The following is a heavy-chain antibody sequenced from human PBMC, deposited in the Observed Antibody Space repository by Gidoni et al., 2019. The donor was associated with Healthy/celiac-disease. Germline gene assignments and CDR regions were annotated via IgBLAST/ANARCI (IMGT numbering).Heavy chain of an antibody. V-gene: IGHV3-7*01. CDR1: GFTFSTSW. J-gene: IGHJ6*03. CDR2: IKKDGSER. D-gene: IGHD4-4*01. Sequence: EVQLVESGGGLVHPGGSVRLPCAASGFTFSTSWMTWVRQAPGRGLEWVANIKKDGSERYYVDSVKGRFTISRDNAKNSLFLQMNSLRADDTAVFYCARQPTVSYRVAYYYMDVWGKGTTVTVSS. CDR3: ARQPTVSYRVAYYYMDV.